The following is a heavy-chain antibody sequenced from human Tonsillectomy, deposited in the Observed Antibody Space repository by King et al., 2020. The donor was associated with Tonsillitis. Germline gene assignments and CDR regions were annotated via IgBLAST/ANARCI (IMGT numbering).Heavy chain of an antibody. CDR1: GYSFTSYW. V-gene: IGHV5-10-1*01. CDR3: ARRYYYDSSGYGAFFDY. D-gene: IGHD3-22*01. CDR2: IDPSDSYT. J-gene: IGHJ4*02. Sequence: QLVQSGAEVKKPGESLRISCKGSGYSFTSYWISWVRQMPGKGLEWMGRIDPSDSYTNYSPSFQGHVTISADKSISTAYLQWSSLKASDTAMYYCARRYYYDSSGYGAFFDYWGQGTLVTVSS.